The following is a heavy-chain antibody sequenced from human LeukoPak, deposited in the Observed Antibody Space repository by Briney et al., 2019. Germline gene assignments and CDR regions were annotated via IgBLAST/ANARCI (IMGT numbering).Heavy chain of an antibody. D-gene: IGHD6-19*01. CDR2: ISYDGSNK. CDR1: GFTFSSYA. CDR3: ARGQIAVAGKKKAY. Sequence: GGSLRLSCAASGFTFSSYAMHWVRQAPGKGLEWVAVISYDGSNKYYADSVKGRFTISRDNSKNTLYLQMNSLGAEDTAVYYCARGQIAVAGKKKAYWGQGTLVTVSS. J-gene: IGHJ4*02. V-gene: IGHV3-30-3*01.